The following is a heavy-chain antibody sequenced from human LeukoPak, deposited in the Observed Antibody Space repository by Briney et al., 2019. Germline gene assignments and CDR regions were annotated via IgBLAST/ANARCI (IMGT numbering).Heavy chain of an antibody. D-gene: IGHD3-22*01. J-gene: IGHJ3*02. V-gene: IGHV3-30-3*01. Sequence: PGGSLRLSCAASGFTFSSYAMHWVRQAPGKELEWVAVISYDGSNKYYADSVKGRFTISRDNSKNTLYLQMNSLRAEDTAVYYCITMIVVVTNDAFDIWGQGTMVTVSS. CDR3: ITMIVVVTNDAFDI. CDR2: ISYDGSNK. CDR1: GFTFSSYA.